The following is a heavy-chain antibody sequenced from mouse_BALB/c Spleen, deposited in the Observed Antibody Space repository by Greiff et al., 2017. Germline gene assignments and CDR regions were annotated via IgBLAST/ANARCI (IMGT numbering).Heavy chain of an antibody. J-gene: IGHJ4*01. CDR1: GFSLTSYG. CDR3: ARGGGLRLDAMDY. CDR2: IWAGGST. V-gene: IGHV2-9*02. Sequence: VQGVESGPGLVAPSQSLSITCTVSGFSLTSYGVHWVRQPPGKGLEWLGVIWAGGSTNYNSALMSRLSISKDNSKSQVFLKMNSLQTDDTAMYYCARGGGLRLDAMDYWGQGTSVTVSS. D-gene: IGHD2-4*01.